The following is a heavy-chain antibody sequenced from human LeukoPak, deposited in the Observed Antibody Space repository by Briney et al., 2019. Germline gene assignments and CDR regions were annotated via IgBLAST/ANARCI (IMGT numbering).Heavy chain of an antibody. CDR3: ARTSPRAATFDS. CDR1: GSSISSYY. D-gene: IGHD2-15*01. CDR2: IYSSGST. J-gene: IGHJ4*02. V-gene: IGHV4-4*07. Sequence: PSETLSLTCSVSGSSISSYYWSWIRQPAGKGLEWIGRIYSSGSTNYNPSLKSRVTMSVDTSKNQFSLKLSSVTAADTAVYYCARTSPRAATFDSWGQGTLVTVSS.